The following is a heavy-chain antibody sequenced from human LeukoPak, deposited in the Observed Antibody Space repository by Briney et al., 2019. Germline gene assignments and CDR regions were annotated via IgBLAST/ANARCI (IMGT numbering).Heavy chain of an antibody. CDR3: ARDTKWGLDY. CDR2: ISSSDSTI. Sequence: GGSLRLSCAASGFTFSSYEMNWVRQAPGKGLEWVSYISSSDSTIYYADSVKGRFTISRDNAKNSLYLQVNSLRAEDTAIYYCARDTKWGLDYWGQGTLVTVSS. J-gene: IGHJ4*02. V-gene: IGHV3-48*03. CDR1: GFTFSSYE. D-gene: IGHD2-2*01.